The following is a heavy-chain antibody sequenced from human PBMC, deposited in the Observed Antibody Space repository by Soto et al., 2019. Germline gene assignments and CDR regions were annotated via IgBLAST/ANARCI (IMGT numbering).Heavy chain of an antibody. CDR2: IKQDGSEK. V-gene: IGHV3-7*01. Sequence: GGSLRLSCAASGFTFSSYWMSWVRQAPGKGLEWVANIKQDGSEKYYVDSVKGRFTISRDNAKNSLYLQMNSLRAEDTAVYYCARARANCSSTSCYRFYYYYYMDVWGKGTTVTVSS. D-gene: IGHD2-2*01. CDR1: GFTFSSYW. J-gene: IGHJ6*03. CDR3: ARARANCSSTSCYRFYYYYYMDV.